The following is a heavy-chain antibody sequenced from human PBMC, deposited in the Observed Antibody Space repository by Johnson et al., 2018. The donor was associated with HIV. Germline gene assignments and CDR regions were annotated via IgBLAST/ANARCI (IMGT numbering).Heavy chain of an antibody. V-gene: IGHV3-13*01. CDR2: IGTAGDT. CDR3: ARLAFDI. CDR1: GFTFSSYD. J-gene: IGHJ3*02. Sequence: VQLVESGGGLVQPGGSLRLSCAASGFTFSSYDMHWVRQATGKGLEWVSAIGTAGDTYYPGSVKGRFTISRDNSKNTLYLQMNSLRTEDTAVYYCARLAFDIWGQGTMVTVSS.